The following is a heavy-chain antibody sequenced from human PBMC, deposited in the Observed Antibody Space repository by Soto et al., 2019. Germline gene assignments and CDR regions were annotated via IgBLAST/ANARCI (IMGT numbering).Heavy chain of an antibody. CDR2: IYYSGNT. V-gene: IGHV4-59*01. Sequence: PSETLSLTCTVSGGSISPYYWSWIRQPPGKGLEWVGYIYYSGNTNYSPSLKSRVTISVDTSKKQFSLNLTSVTAADTAMYYCARGYCSSTSCYEFDYWGPGALVTVSS. CDR1: GGSISPYY. J-gene: IGHJ4*02. CDR3: ARGYCSSTSCYEFDY. D-gene: IGHD2-2*01.